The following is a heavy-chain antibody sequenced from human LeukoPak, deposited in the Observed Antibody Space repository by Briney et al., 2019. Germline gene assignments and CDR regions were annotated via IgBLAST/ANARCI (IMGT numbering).Heavy chain of an antibody. Sequence: SETLSLTCTVSGGLITTTTCYWGWIRQSPGKGLEWIASIYYRGDTYYNASLESRVSISIDTSKNQFSLKLNSMNAADAAVYFCARQPVVNRGAVASNFDSWGQGTLVTVSA. J-gene: IGHJ4*02. CDR2: IYYRGDT. D-gene: IGHD6-19*01. CDR3: ARQPVVNRGAVASNFDS. V-gene: IGHV4-39*01. CDR1: GGLITTTTCY.